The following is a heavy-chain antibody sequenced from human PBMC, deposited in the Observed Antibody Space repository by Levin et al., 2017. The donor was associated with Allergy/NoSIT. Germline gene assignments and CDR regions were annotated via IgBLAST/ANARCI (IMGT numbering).Heavy chain of an antibody. V-gene: IGHV1-69*13. CDR3: ARAIWIAAAGTGGYYFDY. J-gene: IGHJ4*02. Sequence: ASVKVSCKASGGTFSSYAISWVRQAPGQGLEWMGGIIPIFGTANYAQKFQGRVTITADESTSTAYMELSSLRSEDTAVYYCARAIWIAAAGTGGYYFDYWGQGTLVTVSS. D-gene: IGHD6-13*01. CDR1: GGTFSSYA. CDR2: IIPIFGTA.